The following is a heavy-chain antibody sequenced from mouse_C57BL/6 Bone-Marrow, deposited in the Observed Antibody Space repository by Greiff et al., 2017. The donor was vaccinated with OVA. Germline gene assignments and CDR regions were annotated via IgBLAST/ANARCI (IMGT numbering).Heavy chain of an antibody. CDR1: GYTFTSYW. Sequence: VQLQQPGAELVRPGSSVKLSCKASGYTFTSYWMHWVKQRPIQGLEWIGNIDPSDSETHYNQKFKDKATLTVDKSSSTAYMQLSSLTSEDSAVYYCARAGLRHAMDYWGQGTSVTVSS. D-gene: IGHD2-4*01. CDR3: ARAGLRHAMDY. CDR2: IDPSDSET. J-gene: IGHJ4*01. V-gene: IGHV1-52*01.